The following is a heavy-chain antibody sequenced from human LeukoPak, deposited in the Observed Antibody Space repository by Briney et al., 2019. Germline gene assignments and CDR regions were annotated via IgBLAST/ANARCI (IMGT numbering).Heavy chain of an antibody. CDR3: ANYSGSSRWFDY. J-gene: IGHJ4*02. Sequence: GGSLRLSCAASGFTFSSYAMSWVRQAPGKGLEWVSGISGGGGSTYYADSVKGRFTISRDNSKNTLYLQMNSLRAEDTAVYYCANYSGSSRWFDYWGQGTLVAVSS. D-gene: IGHD6-13*01. CDR2: ISGGGGST. V-gene: IGHV3-23*01. CDR1: GFTFSSYA.